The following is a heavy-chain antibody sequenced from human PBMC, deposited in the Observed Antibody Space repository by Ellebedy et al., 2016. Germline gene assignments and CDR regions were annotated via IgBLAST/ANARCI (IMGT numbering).Heavy chain of an antibody. Sequence: GESLKISCAASGFTFTNAWMNWVRQAPGKGLEWVGRIKSKSDGGATDYAAPVKGRFSISRDDSKNTLFLEMNSLKIEDTAMFYCATGRDWFKYWGQGALVTVSS. D-gene: IGHD3-9*01. V-gene: IGHV3-15*07. CDR3: ATGRDWFKY. CDR2: IKSKSDGGAT. CDR1: GFTFTNAW. J-gene: IGHJ4*02.